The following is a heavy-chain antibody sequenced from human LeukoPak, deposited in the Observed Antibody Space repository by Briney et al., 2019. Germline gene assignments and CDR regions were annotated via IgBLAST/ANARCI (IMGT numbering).Heavy chain of an antibody. D-gene: IGHD2-2*01. CDR3: AKGGQGVVPAAIAY. Sequence: GGSLRLSCAASGFTFSSYAMSWVRQAPGKGLEWVSAISGSGGSTYYADSVKGRFTISRDNSKNTLYLQMNSLRAEGTAVYYCAKGGQGVVPAAIAYWGQGTLVTVSS. V-gene: IGHV3-23*01. J-gene: IGHJ4*02. CDR2: ISGSGGST. CDR1: GFTFSSYA.